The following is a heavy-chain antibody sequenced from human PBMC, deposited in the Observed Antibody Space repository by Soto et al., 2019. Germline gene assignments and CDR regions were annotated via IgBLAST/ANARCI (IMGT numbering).Heavy chain of an antibody. Sequence: GGSLRLSCAASGFTFSSYGMHWVRQAPGKGLEWVAVISYDGSNKYYADSVKGRFTISRDNSKNTLYLQMNSLRAEDTAVYYCARECIAAAGPFDYWGQGTLVTVSS. J-gene: IGHJ4*02. CDR1: GFTFSSYG. D-gene: IGHD6-13*01. V-gene: IGHV3-30*03. CDR2: ISYDGSNK. CDR3: ARECIAAAGPFDY.